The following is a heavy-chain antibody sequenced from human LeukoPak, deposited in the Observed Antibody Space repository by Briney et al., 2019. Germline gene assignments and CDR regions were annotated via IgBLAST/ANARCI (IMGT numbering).Heavy chain of an antibody. CDR3: AREIRRDYVP. J-gene: IGHJ5*02. CDR2: SNPNSGGT. CDR1: GYTFTGYY. Sequence: GASVKVSCKASGYTFTGYYMHWVRQAPGQGLEWMGWSNPNSGGTNYSQKVQGRVTMTRDTSISTAYMELSRLRSDDTAVYYCAREIRRDYVPWGQGTLVTVSS. D-gene: IGHD4-17*01. V-gene: IGHV1-2*02.